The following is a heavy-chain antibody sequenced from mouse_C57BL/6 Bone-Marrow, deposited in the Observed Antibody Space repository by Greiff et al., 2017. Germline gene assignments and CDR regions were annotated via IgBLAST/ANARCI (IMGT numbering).Heavy chain of an antibody. D-gene: IGHD2-3*01. CDR3: ARYDGNYVSYWYFDV. CDR2: ISYDGSN. J-gene: IGHJ1*03. Sequence: EVQLQQSGPGLVKPSQSLSLTCSVPGYSITSGYYWNWIRQFPGNKLEWMGYISYDGSNNYNPSLKNRISITRDTSKNQFFLKLHSVTTEDTATYDGARYDGNYVSYWYFDVWGTGTSVTVSS. CDR1: GYSITSGYY. V-gene: IGHV3-6*01.